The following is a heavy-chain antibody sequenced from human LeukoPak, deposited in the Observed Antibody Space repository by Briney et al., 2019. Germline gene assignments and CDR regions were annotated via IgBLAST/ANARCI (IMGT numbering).Heavy chain of an antibody. D-gene: IGHD2-2*01. Sequence: ASVKVSCKASGYTFTGYYMHWVRQAPGQGLEWMGWINPNSGGTNYARKFQGWVTMTRDTSISTAYMELSRLRSDDTAVYYCARSIIVVVPADDYGMDVWGKGTTVTVSS. CDR2: INPNSGGT. CDR3: ARSIIVVVPADDYGMDV. CDR1: GYTFTGYY. J-gene: IGHJ6*04. V-gene: IGHV1-2*04.